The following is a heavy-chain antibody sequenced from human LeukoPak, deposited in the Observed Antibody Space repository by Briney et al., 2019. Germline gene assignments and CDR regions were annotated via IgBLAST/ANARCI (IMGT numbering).Heavy chain of an antibody. CDR1: GGSISSSNW. J-gene: IGHJ2*01. CDR2: IYHSGST. V-gene: IGHV4-4*02. Sequence: SETLSLTCAVSGGSISSSNWWSWVRQPPGKGLEWIGEIYHSGSTNYNPSLKSRVTISVDTSKNQFSLKLSSVTAADTAVYYCARDRRHRGGYLDLWGRGTPVTVSS. D-gene: IGHD3-16*01. CDR3: ARDRRHRGGYLDL.